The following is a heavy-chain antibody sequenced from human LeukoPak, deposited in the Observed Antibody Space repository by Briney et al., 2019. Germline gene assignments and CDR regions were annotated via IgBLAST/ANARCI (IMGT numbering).Heavy chain of an antibody. CDR1: GFTFSNYW. D-gene: IGHD5-12*01. CDR2: INTDGSST. Sequence: GGSLRLSCAASGFTFSNYWMHWVRHAPGKGLVWVPRINTDGSSTDYADSVKGRFTISRDNAKNTLYLQMNSLRAEDTAVYYCARDLDGYRSGNGAWGQGTLVTVSS. V-gene: IGHV3-74*01. J-gene: IGHJ5*02. CDR3: ARDLDGYRSGNGA.